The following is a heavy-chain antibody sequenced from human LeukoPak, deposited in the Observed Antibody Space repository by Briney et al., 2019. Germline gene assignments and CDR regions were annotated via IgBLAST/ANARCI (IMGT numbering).Heavy chain of an antibody. CDR2: IYYSGST. D-gene: IGHD6-19*01. J-gene: IGHJ3*02. CDR1: GGSISGYY. Sequence: KPSETLSLTCTVSGGSISGYYWSWIRQPPGKGLEWIGYIYYSGSTNYNPSLKSRVTISVDTSKNQFSLKLSSVTAADTAVYYCARGVTSSGWFGGAFDIWGQGTMVTVSS. V-gene: IGHV4-59*01. CDR3: ARGVTSSGWFGGAFDI.